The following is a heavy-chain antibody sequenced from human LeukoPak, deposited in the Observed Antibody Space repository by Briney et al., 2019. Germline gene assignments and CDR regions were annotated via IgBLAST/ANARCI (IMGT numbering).Heavy chain of an antibody. CDR1: GFTFSNHS. CDR2: ISGSGGST. V-gene: IGHV3-23*01. J-gene: IGHJ4*02. CDR3: AKDLPAVAGSDY. Sequence: GGSLRLSCAASGFTFSNHSMNWVRQAPGKGLEWVSAISGSGGSTYYADSVKGRFTISRDNSKNTLYLQMNSLRAEDTAVYYCAKDLPAVAGSDYWGQGTLVTVSS. D-gene: IGHD6-19*01.